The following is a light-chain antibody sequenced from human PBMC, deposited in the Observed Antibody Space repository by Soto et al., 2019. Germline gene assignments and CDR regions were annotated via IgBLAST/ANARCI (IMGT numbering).Light chain of an antibody. J-gene: IGKJ3*01. CDR2: DTS. V-gene: IGKV1-33*01. Sequence: DIQMTQSPSSLSASVGDRVIITCQASQDINNYLNWYQHEPGKAPTLVIFDTSYLETGVPSRFSGSGSGTHFTFTISRLQPEDIATYFCQQYTNLPFTFGPGTKVNI. CDR3: QQYTNLPFT. CDR1: QDINNY.